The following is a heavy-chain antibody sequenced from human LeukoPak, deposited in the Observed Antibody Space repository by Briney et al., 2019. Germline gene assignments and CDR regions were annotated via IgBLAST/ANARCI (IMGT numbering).Heavy chain of an antibody. CDR3: ARAMEDWYFDL. CDR1: GFTFSSYA. J-gene: IGHJ2*01. CDR2: ISYDGSNK. D-gene: IGHD3-3*01. Sequence: GRSLRLSCAASGFTFSSYAMHWVRQAPGKGLEWVAVISYDGSNKYYADSVKGRFTISRDNSKNTLYLQMNSLRAEDTAVYYCARAMEDWYFDLWGRGTLVTVSS. V-gene: IGHV3-30*04.